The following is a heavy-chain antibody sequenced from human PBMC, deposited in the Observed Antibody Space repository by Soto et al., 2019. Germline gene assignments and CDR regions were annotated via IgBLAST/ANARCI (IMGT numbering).Heavy chain of an antibody. CDR3: ARVTRWGYGGNWGSYYYYGMDV. V-gene: IGHV3-7*01. D-gene: IGHD3-16*01. Sequence: HPGGSLRLSCAASGFTFSSYWMSWVRQAPGKGLERVANIKQDGSEKYYVDSVKGRFTISRDNAKNSLYLQMNSLRAEDTAVYYCARVTRWGYGGNWGSYYYYGMDVWGQGTTVTVSS. CDR1: GFTFSSYW. CDR2: IKQDGSEK. J-gene: IGHJ6*02.